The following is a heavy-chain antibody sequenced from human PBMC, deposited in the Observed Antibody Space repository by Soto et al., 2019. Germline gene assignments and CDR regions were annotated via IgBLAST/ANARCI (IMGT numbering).Heavy chain of an antibody. Sequence: QHTGKGLEWIGEIHRSGGTYFNPSLQSRVTLSVDKSKNHFSLRLTSLTAADTAVYYCARWFLVHRGVRSFPSWRPAALVT. J-gene: IGHJ1*01. CDR2: IHRSGGT. CDR3: ARWFLVHRGVRSFPS. D-gene: IGHD2-8*02. V-gene: IGHV4-4*02.